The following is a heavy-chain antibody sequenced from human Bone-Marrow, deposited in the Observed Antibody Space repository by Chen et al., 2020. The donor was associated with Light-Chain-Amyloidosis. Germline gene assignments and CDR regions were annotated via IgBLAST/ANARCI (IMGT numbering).Heavy chain of an antibody. J-gene: IGHJ4*02. CDR2: IYPDDSDA. CDR1: GYTFPNYW. V-gene: IGHV5-51*01. D-gene: IGHD5-12*01. Sequence: EVQLEQSGPEVKKPGESLKISCKGSGYTFPNYWICWVRQIPGKGLEWMGVIYPDDSDARYSPSFEGQVTISADKSITTAYLQWRSLKASDTAMYYCARRRDGYNFDYWGQGTLVTVSS. CDR3: ARRRDGYNFDY.